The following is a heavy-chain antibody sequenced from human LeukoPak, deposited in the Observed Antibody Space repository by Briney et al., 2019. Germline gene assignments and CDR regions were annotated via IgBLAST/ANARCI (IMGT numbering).Heavy chain of an antibody. CDR3: ARDLDSSGYYYFNWFDP. J-gene: IGHJ5*02. CDR1: GGSFSGYY. Sequence: PSETLSLTCAVYGGSFSGYYWSWIRQPPGKGLEWIGEINHSGSTNYNPSLKSRVTISVDTSKNQFSLKLSSVTAADTAVYYCARDLDSSGYYYFNWFDPWGQGTLVTVSS. D-gene: IGHD3-22*01. CDR2: INHSGST. V-gene: IGHV4-34*01.